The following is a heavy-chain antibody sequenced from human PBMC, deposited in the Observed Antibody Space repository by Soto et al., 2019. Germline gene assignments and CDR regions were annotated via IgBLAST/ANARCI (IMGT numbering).Heavy chain of an antibody. CDR3: ARVEMATIKGNAFDI. CDR2: INPSGGST. V-gene: IGHV1-46*01. CDR1: GYTFTSYY. Sequence: QVQLVQSGAEVKKPGASVKVSCKASGYTFTSYYMYWVRQAPGQGLEWMGIINPSGGSTSYAQKFQGRVTMTRDTSTSTGYMELSSLRSEDTAVYYCARVEMATIKGNAFDIWGQGTMVTVSS. J-gene: IGHJ3*02. D-gene: IGHD5-12*01.